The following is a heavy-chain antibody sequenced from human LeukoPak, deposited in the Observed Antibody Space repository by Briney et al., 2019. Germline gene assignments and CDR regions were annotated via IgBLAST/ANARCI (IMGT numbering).Heavy chain of an antibody. D-gene: IGHD6-19*01. CDR2: ISGTGCSI. V-gene: IGHV3-9*02. Sequence: GRCLRLSCVASGFSSADYAMRCVRPHPGECLEWVSAISGTGCSIHYAASVKGRFTISRENAKNSLYLQMNSLRAGDTALYYCAKETVAGSNWFDRWGQGTLVTVSS. CDR1: GFSSADYA. J-gene: IGHJ5*02. CDR3: AKETVAGSNWFDR.